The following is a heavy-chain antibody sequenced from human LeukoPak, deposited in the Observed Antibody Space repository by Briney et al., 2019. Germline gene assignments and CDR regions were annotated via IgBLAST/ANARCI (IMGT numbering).Heavy chain of an antibody. CDR3: ARAYGGKTGLFDY. Sequence: GGSLRLSCAASGFTFSSYSMNWVRQAPGKGLEWVSSISSSSSYIYYADSVKGRFTISRDNAKNSLYLQMNSLRAEDTAVYYCARAYGGKTGLFDYWGQGTLVTVSS. CDR1: GFTFSSYS. D-gene: IGHD4-23*01. V-gene: IGHV3-21*01. CDR2: ISSSSSYI. J-gene: IGHJ4*02.